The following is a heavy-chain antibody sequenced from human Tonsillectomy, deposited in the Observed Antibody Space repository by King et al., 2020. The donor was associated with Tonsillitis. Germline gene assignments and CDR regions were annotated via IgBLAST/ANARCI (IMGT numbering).Heavy chain of an antibody. J-gene: IGHJ2*01. Sequence: VQLQESGPGLVKPSETLSLTCTVSGGSISSYYWSWIRQPAGKGLAWIGRIYTSGSTNYNPSLKSRVTMSVDTSKNQFSLNLSSVTAADTAVYYCARDRIAVAGHWYCDLWGRGTLVTVSS. CDR2: IYTSGST. V-gene: IGHV4-4*07. D-gene: IGHD6-19*01. CDR3: ARDRIAVAGHWYCDL. CDR1: GGSISSYY.